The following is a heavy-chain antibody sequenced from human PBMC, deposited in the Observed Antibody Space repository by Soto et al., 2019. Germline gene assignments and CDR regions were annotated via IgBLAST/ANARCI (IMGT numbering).Heavy chain of an antibody. CDR1: GFTFSDYC. J-gene: IGHJ4*02. D-gene: IGHD3-10*01. CDR3: ARKYGSGSLDY. V-gene: IGHV3-33*01. CDR2: ISFDESYK. Sequence: HPGGSLRLSCVASGFTFSDYCMNGVRQAPGKGLEWVAVISFDESYKYYADSVKGRFTISRDISKNTLYLQMNSLRAEDTAVYYCARKYGSGSLDYWGQGTLVTVSS.